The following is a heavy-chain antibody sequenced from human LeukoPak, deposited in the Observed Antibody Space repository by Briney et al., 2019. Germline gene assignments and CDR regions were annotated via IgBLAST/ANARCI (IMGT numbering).Heavy chain of an antibody. J-gene: IGHJ4*02. Sequence: GGSLRLSCAASGLNFGSSWMTWVRQTPDKGREWVASINQDRSAEYYVDSVRGRFTISRENAKNSVYLQMNSLRAEDTAVYYCARDRGPNCLDYWGQGALVTVSS. D-gene: IGHD1-1*01. CDR3: ARDRGPNCLDY. CDR1: GLNFGSSW. V-gene: IGHV3-7*01. CDR2: INQDRSAE.